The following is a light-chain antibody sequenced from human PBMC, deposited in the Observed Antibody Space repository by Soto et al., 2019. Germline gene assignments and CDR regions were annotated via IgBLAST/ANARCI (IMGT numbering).Light chain of an antibody. CDR3: CSYAGGHTWV. CDR1: SSDVGDYDF. Sequence: QSVLTQPRSVSGSPGQSVTISCTGTSSDVGDYDFVSWYHQHPGKVPKVIIYDVSEPPSGVPDRFSGSKSGNTASLTISGLQAEDEAVYYCCSYAGGHTWVFGGGTKLTVL. V-gene: IGLV2-11*01. CDR2: DVS. J-gene: IGLJ3*02.